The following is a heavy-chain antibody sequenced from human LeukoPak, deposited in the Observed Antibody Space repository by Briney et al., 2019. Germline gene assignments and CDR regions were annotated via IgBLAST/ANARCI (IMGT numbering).Heavy chain of an antibody. J-gene: IGHJ4*02. V-gene: IGHV4-59*01. Sequence: SETLSLTCTVSGGSISSYYWSWIRQPPGKGLEWIGYIYYSGSTNYNPSLKSRVTISVDTSKNQFSLKLSSVTAADTAVYYCARDQAYSSSSSFDYWGQGTLVTVSS. CDR2: IYYSGST. D-gene: IGHD6-6*01. CDR3: ARDQAYSSSSSFDY. CDR1: GGSISSYY.